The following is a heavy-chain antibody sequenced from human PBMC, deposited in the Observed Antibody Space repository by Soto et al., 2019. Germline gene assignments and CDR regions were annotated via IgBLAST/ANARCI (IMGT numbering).Heavy chain of an antibody. Sequence: VQLVESGGGLVQPGRSLRLSCVVSGFTFGDYGMHWVRQVPGKGLEWVSGISWNSGSICYADSVKGRFTISRDNSKKYLYMLLNSSIAADTAVYYYAKGEESTRCHFDYWGQGTLVTVSS. CDR1: GFTFGDYG. V-gene: IGHV3-9*01. D-gene: IGHD2-2*01. CDR2: ISWNSGSI. CDR3: AKGEESTRCHFDY. J-gene: IGHJ4*02.